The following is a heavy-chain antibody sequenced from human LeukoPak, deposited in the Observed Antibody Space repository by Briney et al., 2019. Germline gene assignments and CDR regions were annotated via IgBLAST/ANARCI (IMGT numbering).Heavy chain of an antibody. CDR3: ARRQLTSRPVDY. CDR2: ISGSSGTI. Sequence: GGSLRLSCAASGFTFSDYYMSWIRQAPGEGLEWISYISGSSGTIYYGDSVKGRFTISRDNAKNSLYLQMNSLRAEDTAVYYCARRQLTSRPVDYWGQGTLVTVSS. D-gene: IGHD1-1*01. J-gene: IGHJ4*02. V-gene: IGHV3-11*01. CDR1: GFTFSDYY.